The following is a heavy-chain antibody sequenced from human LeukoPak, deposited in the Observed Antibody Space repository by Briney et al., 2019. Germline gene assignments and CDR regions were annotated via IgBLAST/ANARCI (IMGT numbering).Heavy chain of an antibody. CDR3: ARHWGPVPAVFDY. V-gene: IGHV4-4*02. J-gene: IGHJ4*02. D-gene: IGHD2-2*01. CDR2: IYHSGST. Sequence: SGTLSLTCAVSGGSISSSNWWSWVRQPPGKGLEWIGEIYHSGSTNYNPSLKSRVTISVDTSKNQFSLKLSSVTAADTAVYYCARHWGPVPAVFDYWGQGTLVTVSS. CDR1: GGSISSSNW.